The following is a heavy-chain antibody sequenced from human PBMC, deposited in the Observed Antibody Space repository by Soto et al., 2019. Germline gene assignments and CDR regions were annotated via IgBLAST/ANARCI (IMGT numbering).Heavy chain of an antibody. CDR3: ATVPIVGTKPYYFDS. J-gene: IGHJ4*02. CDR2: IYYSGST. CDR1: GGSFDITSSY. Sequence: QLQLQESGPGLVKPSETLSLTCTVSGGSFDITSSYWAWVRQPPGKVLEWIAYIYYSGSTYYNPSLKLRITISVDTSTNQLSLRLSSVTAADPAVYYCATVPIVGTKPYYFDSWGQGTLVTVSS. V-gene: IGHV4-39*02. D-gene: IGHD1-26*01.